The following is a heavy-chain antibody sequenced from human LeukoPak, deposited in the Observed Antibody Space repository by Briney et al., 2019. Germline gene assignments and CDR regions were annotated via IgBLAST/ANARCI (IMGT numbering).Heavy chain of an antibody. CDR3: VRDVGWYRFDY. D-gene: IGHD6-19*01. CDR2: IKQDRSER. J-gene: IGHJ4*02. V-gene: IGHV3-7*03. CDR1: GFTFSDSW. Sequence: GGSLRLSCAASGFTFSDSWMTWIRQPPGQGLEWVAHIKQDRSERKYVDSVKGRFTISRDNAKKSLYLQMNSLRAEDTAIYYCVRDVGWYRFDYWGQGALVTVSS.